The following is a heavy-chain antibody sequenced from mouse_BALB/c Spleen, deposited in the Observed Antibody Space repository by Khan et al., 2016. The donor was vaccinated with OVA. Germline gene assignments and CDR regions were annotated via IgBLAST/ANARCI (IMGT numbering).Heavy chain of an antibody. CDR1: GYSFTVYY. CDR3: ERGYEFFAY. D-gene: IGHD2-12*01. V-gene: IGHV1-26*01. Sequence: VQLKQSGPDLVKPGASVKISCKASGYSFTVYYMTWVKQSHGKSPEWIGRVNPNNGDTNYNQNFKGKAILTVDKSSNTAYMELRSLTSEVSAVFYCERGYEFFAYWGQGTLVTVSA. J-gene: IGHJ3*01. CDR2: VNPNNGDT.